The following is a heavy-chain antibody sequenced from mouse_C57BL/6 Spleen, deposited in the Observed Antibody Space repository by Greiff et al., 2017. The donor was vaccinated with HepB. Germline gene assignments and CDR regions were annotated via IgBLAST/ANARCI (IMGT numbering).Heavy chain of an antibody. CDR1: GYTFTSYW. CDR3: ARFFITTDWYFDV. Sequence: VQLQQPGTELVKPGASVKLSCKASGYTFTSYWMHWVKQRPGQGLEWIGNINPSNGGTNYNEKFKSKATLTVDKSSSTAYMQLSSLTSEDSAVYYCARFFITTDWYFDVWGTGTTVTVSS. V-gene: IGHV1-53*01. J-gene: IGHJ1*03. CDR2: INPSNGGT. D-gene: IGHD1-1*01.